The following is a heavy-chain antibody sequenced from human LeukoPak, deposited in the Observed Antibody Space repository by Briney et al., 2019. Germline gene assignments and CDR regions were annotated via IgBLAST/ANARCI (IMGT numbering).Heavy chain of an antibody. Sequence: GGSLRLSCAASGFTLSTNYMNWVRPAARKGLEWVSILYSGSDTYYADSVEGRFTISRDSSKNILSLQMNNLRAEDTAVYYCARVGDHFHWYLDLWGRGTLVTVSS. CDR2: LYSGSDT. V-gene: IGHV3-53*01. CDR1: GFTLSTNY. CDR3: ARVGDHFHWYLDL. D-gene: IGHD3-10*01. J-gene: IGHJ2*01.